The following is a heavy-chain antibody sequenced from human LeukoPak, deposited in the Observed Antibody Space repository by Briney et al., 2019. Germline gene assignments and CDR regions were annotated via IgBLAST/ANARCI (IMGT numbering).Heavy chain of an antibody. Sequence: ASVKVSCKVSGYTLTELSMHWVRQAPGKGLEWMGGFDPEDGETIYAQKFQGRVTMTEGTSTDTAYMELSSLRSEDTAVYYCARDSSDIRSLIAHWGQGTLVTVSS. D-gene: IGHD2-15*01. CDR3: ARDSSDIRSLIAH. V-gene: IGHV1-24*01. J-gene: IGHJ1*01. CDR2: FDPEDGET. CDR1: GYTLTELS.